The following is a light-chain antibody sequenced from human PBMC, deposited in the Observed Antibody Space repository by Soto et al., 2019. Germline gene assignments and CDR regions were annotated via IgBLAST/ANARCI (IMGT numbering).Light chain of an antibody. CDR3: QQYNSYSPRT. V-gene: IGKV1-5*03. CDR2: EAS. J-gene: IGKJ1*01. CDR1: QSISSW. Sequence: DIQMTQSPSTLPASVGDRVTITCRASQSISSWLAWYQQKPGKAPKLLIYEASSLESGVPSRFSGSRSGTEFTLTINSLQPDDLATYYCQQYNSYSPRTFGQGTKVEI.